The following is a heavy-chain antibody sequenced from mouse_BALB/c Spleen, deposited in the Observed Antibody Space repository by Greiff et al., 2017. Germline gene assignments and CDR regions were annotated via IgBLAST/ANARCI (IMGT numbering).Heavy chain of an antibody. J-gene: IGHJ3*01. CDR2: ISDGGSYT. Sequence: EVMLVESGGGLVKPGGSLKLSCAASGFTFSDYYLYWVRQTPEKRLEWVATISDGGSYTYYPDSVKGRFTISRDNAKNNLYLQMSSLKSEDTAMYYCARARSYGNSFAYWGQGTLVTVSA. CDR1: GFTFSDYY. D-gene: IGHD2-10*02. V-gene: IGHV5-4*02. CDR3: ARARSYGNSFAY.